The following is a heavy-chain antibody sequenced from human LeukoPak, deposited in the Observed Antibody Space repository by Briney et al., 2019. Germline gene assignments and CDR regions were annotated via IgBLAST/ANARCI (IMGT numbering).Heavy chain of an antibody. J-gene: IGHJ4*02. V-gene: IGHV3-7*05. CDR2: IKQGGSEK. D-gene: IGHD5-12*01. CDR3: AREGGYGGVFDY. CDR1: RFTFSSYW. Sequence: GGSLRLSCAASRFTFSSYWMTWVGQAPGKGLEWGANIKQGGSEKYYVGSVKGRFTISRDNTKNSLYLQMNSLRAEDTAVYYCAREGGYGGVFDYWGQGTLVTVSS.